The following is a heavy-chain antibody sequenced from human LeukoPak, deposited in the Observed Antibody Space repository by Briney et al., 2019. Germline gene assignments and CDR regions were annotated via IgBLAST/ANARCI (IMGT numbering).Heavy chain of an antibody. CDR2: IFYSGST. D-gene: IGHD1-26*01. CDR3: ARGEWDLLFDY. CDR1: GGSISSGGYY. J-gene: IGHJ4*02. V-gene: IGHV4-61*08. Sequence: PSQTLSLTCTVSGGSISSGGYYWSWIRQPPGKGLEWIGYIFYSGSTNYNPSLKSRVTISVDTSKNQFSLKLSSVTAADTAVYYCARGEWDLLFDYWGQGTLVTVSS.